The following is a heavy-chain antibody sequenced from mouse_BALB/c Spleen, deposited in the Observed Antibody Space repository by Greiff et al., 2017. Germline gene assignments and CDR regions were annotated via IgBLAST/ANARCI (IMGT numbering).Heavy chain of an antibody. D-gene: IGHD1-1*01. CDR1: GFTFSSYA. V-gene: IGHV5-6-5*01. Sequence: EVKLQESGGGLVKPGGSLKLSCAASGFTFSSYAMSWVRQTPEKRLEWVASISSGGSTYYPDSVKGRFTISRDNARNILYLQMSSLRSEDTAMYYCARGRSYGSSDYAMDYWGQGTSVTVSS. CDR2: ISSGGST. J-gene: IGHJ4*01. CDR3: ARGRSYGSSDYAMDY.